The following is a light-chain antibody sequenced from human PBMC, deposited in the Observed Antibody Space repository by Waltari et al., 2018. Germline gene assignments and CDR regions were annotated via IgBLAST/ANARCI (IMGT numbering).Light chain of an antibody. CDR1: DSDVGAYDF. CDR2: EFT. V-gene: IGLV2-14*03. J-gene: IGLJ1*01. Sequence: QSALTQPASVSGSPGQSITISCSGTDSDVGAYDFVSWYQQHPGKAPQLLIFEFTDRPQWVPNRFSGSKSGNTASRTISGLQAEDEADYYCSSYTRTTTLYVFGTGTKVTVL. CDR3: SSYTRTTTLYV.